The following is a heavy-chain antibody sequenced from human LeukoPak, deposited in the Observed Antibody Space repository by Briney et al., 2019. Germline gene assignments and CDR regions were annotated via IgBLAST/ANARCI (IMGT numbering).Heavy chain of an antibody. CDR1: GFTFSNYW. CDR3: ARGTLIVGYFDY. Sequence: GGSLRLSCAASGFTFSNYWMSWVRQAPGKGLEWVSVIYSGDRAYYADSVKDRFTISRDNSKNTLYLQMKSLRAEDTAVYFCARGTLIVGYFDYWGQGTLVTVSS. V-gene: IGHV3-66*01. J-gene: IGHJ4*02. CDR2: IYSGDRA. D-gene: IGHD3-22*01.